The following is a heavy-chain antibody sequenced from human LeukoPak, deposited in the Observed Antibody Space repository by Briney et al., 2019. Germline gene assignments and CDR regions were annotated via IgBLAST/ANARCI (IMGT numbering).Heavy chain of an antibody. CDR2: FDSDGTTT. V-gene: IGHV3-74*01. Sequence: GGSLRLSCAVSGFTVSSCCLHWVRQAPGKELVWVSRFDSDGTTTTYADSVKGRFTISRDVAKNTVYLQMNSLRAEDTAVYYCVSFYEAYWGRGTLVTVSS. CDR1: GFTVSSCC. J-gene: IGHJ4*02. D-gene: IGHD2/OR15-2a*01. CDR3: VSFYEAY.